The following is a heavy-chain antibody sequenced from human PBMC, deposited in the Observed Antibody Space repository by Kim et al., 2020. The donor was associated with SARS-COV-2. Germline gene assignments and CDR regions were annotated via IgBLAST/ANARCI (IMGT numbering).Heavy chain of an antibody. CDR1: GGSISSSNW. D-gene: IGHD6-19*01. J-gene: IGHJ3*02. CDR2: IYHSGST. V-gene: IGHV4-4*02. Sequence: SETLSLTCAVSGGSISSSNWWSWVRQPPGKGLEWIGEIYHSGSTNYNPSLKSRVTISVDKSKNQFSLKLSSVTAADTAVYYCARSSARLVRRDAFDIWGQGTMVTVSS. CDR3: ARSSARLVRRDAFDI.